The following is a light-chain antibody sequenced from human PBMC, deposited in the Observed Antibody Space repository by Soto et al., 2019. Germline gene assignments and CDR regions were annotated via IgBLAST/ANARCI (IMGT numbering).Light chain of an antibody. CDR3: QQSYSTPLT. J-gene: IGKJ4*01. CDR2: KAS. CDR1: QTISSW. Sequence: IPLTQSPSSLSASVGDRVTITCPASQTISSWLAWYQQKPGKAPKLLIYKASTLKSGVPSRFSGSGSGTDFTLTISSLQPEDFATYYCQQSYSTPLTFGGGTKVDIK. V-gene: IGKV1-39*01.